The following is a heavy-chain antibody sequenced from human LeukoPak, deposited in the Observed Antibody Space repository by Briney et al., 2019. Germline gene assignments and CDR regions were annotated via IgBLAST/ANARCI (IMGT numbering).Heavy chain of an antibody. V-gene: IGHV1-69*04. CDR3: ARTKGDYDSSGLIDAFDI. CDR1: GGTFSSYA. J-gene: IGHJ3*02. CDR2: IIPILGIA. Sequence: SGKVSCKASGGTFSSYAISWVRQAPGQGLEWMGRIIPILGIANYAQKFQGRVTITADESTSTAYMELSSLRSEDTAVYYCARTKGDYDSSGLIDAFDIWGQGTMVTVSS. D-gene: IGHD3-22*01.